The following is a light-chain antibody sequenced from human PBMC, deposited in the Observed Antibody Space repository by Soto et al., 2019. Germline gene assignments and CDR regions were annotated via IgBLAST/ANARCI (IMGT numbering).Light chain of an antibody. CDR1: KLGQKY. V-gene: IGLV3-1*01. CDR3: QAWDSNNVV. J-gene: IGLJ2*01. CDR2: QDN. Sequence: SYELTQPPSASVSPGQTASITCSGDKLGQKYACWYQQKPGQSPVLVIYQDNKRPSGIPERFSGSNSGNTATLTISGTQAMDEADYYCQAWDSNNVVFGGGTKLTVL.